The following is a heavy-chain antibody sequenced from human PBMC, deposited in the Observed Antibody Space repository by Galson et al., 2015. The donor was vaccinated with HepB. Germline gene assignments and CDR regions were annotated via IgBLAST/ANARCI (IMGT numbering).Heavy chain of an antibody. D-gene: IGHD3-10*01. V-gene: IGHV4-4*02. Sequence: SETLSLTCAVSGDSISSDSWWSWVRQPPGEGLEWIGEIYHSGGTNYRPSLKSRVTISVDKSKNLFSLKLTFVTAADTAVYVCARAKEGRGYFDYWGQGTLVTVSS. J-gene: IGHJ4*02. CDR3: ARAKEGRGYFDY. CDR2: IYHSGGT. CDR1: GDSISSDSW.